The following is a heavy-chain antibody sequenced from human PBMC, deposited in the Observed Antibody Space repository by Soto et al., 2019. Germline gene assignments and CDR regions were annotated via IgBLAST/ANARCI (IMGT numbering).Heavy chain of an antibody. CDR2: ISSSSSYI. J-gene: IGHJ6*02. CDR3: AKPGGNYYYGMDV. D-gene: IGHD3-16*01. CDR1: GFTFSSYS. V-gene: IGHV3-21*04. Sequence: PGGSLRLSCAASGFTFSSYSMNWVRQAPGKGLEWVSSISSSSSYIYYADSVKGRFTISRDNAKNSLYLQMNSLRAEDTAVYYCAKPGGNYYYGMDVWGQGTTVTVSS.